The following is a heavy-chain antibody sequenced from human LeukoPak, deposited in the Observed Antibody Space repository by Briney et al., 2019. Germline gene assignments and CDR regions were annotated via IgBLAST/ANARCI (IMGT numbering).Heavy chain of an antibody. CDR2: TSYDGSYK. D-gene: IGHD2-15*01. Sequence: GGSLRLSCAASGFTFSNFAMHWVRQAPGKGLEWVSVTSYDGSYKYYADSVKGRFTISRDNSKNTLYLQMNSLRPGDTAVYCCARDLHCSGGSCYSGLHYWGQGTLVTVSS. V-gene: IGHV3-30*04. J-gene: IGHJ4*02. CDR3: ARDLHCSGGSCYSGLHY. CDR1: GFTFSNFA.